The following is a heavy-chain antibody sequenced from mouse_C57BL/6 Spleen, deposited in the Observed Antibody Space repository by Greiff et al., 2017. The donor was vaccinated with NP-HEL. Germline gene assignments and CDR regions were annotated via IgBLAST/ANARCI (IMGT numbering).Heavy chain of an antibody. CDR2: IRLKSDNYAT. CDR1: GFTFSNYW. CDR3: TGSLRGYYYAMDY. D-gene: IGHD1-1*01. V-gene: IGHV6-3*01. J-gene: IGHJ4*01. Sequence: EVKVEESGGGLVQPGGSMKLSCVASGFTFSNYWMNWVRQSPEKGLEWVAQIRLKSDNYATHYAESVKGRFTISRDDSKSSVYLQMNNLRAEDTGIYYCTGSLRGYYYAMDYGGQGTSVTVSS.